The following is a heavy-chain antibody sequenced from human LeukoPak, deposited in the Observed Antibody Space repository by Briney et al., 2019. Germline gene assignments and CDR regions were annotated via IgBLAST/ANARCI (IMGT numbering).Heavy chain of an antibody. CDR2: VIPIFGTA. CDR3: ARGLIPAAASPFDY. J-gene: IGHJ4*02. D-gene: IGHD2-2*01. V-gene: IGHV1-69*13. Sequence: SVKVSCKASGGTFSSYAISWVRQAPGQGLEWMGGVIPIFGTANYAQKFQGRVTITADESTSTAYMELSSLRSEDTAVYYCARGLIPAAASPFDYWGQGTLITVSS. CDR1: GGTFSSYA.